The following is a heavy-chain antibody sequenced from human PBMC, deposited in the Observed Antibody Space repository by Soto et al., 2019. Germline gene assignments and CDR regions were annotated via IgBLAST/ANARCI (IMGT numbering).Heavy chain of an antibody. V-gene: IGHV3-15*07. Sequence: EVQLVESGGGLVKPGGSLRLSCAASGFSISSAWMNWVRQAPGKGLEWVGRIKTKTQGETTDYPAPVKGRFTISRDDSKNRLYLQMNSLKMEDTAVYYCTTGSVEGYWGQGTLVTVSS. CDR1: GFSISSAW. CDR3: TTGSVEGY. J-gene: IGHJ4*02. D-gene: IGHD3-3*01. CDR2: IKTKTQGETT.